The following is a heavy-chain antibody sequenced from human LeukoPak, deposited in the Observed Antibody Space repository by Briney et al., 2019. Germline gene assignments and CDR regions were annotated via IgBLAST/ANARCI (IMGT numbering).Heavy chain of an antibody. CDR1: GGSISSYY. Sequence: SETLSLTCTVSGGSISSYYWSWIRQPPGKGLEWIGYIYYSGSTNYNPSLKSRVTISVDTSKNQFSLKLSSVTAADTAVYYCARSPADSSGWYWFDPWGQGTLVTVSS. D-gene: IGHD6-19*01. CDR2: IYYSGST. V-gene: IGHV4-59*08. CDR3: ARSPADSSGWYWFDP. J-gene: IGHJ5*02.